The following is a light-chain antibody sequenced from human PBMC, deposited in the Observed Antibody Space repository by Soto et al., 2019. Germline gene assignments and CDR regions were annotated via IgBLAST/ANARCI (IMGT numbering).Light chain of an antibody. Sequence: DIQMTQSPSSVSASVGDRVTFTCRASQGIGTYLGWYQQKPGKAPNLLIYGASSLQTEFPSRFSASGSGTDFTLTLISLQPEDFATYYCQQTNSFPFTFGQGTRL. CDR1: QGIGTY. CDR3: QQTNSFPFT. CDR2: GAS. V-gene: IGKV1-12*01. J-gene: IGKJ5*01.